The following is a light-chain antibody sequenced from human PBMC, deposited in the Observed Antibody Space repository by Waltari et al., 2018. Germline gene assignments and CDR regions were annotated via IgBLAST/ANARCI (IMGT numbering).Light chain of an antibody. CDR3: QAWDSSTAHVV. V-gene: IGLV3-1*01. J-gene: IGLJ2*01. Sequence: SYELTQPPSVSGSPGQTASITCSGDKLGDKYASWYQQKPGQSPVVVIYQNNKRPSGIPERFSGSNSGNTATLTISGTQAMDEADYYCQAWDSSTAHVVFGGGTKLTVL. CDR2: QNN. CDR1: KLGDKY.